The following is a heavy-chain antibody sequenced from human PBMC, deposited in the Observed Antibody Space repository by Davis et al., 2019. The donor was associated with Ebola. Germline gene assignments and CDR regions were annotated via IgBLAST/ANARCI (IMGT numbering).Heavy chain of an antibody. D-gene: IGHD3-10*01. Sequence: GGSLRLSCAASGFTFSSYAMSWVRQAPGKGLEWVSAISGSGGSTYYADSVKGRFTISRDNSKNTLSLQMNSLRAEDTAVYYCAKDRALYYGSGSYYPPLIDYWGQGTLVTVSS. J-gene: IGHJ4*02. CDR1: GFTFSSYA. CDR2: ISGSGGST. CDR3: AKDRALYYGSGSYYPPLIDY. V-gene: IGHV3-23*01.